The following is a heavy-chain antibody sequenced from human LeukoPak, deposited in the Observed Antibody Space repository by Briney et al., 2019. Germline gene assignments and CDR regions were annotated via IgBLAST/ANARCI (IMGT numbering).Heavy chain of an antibody. D-gene: IGHD3-22*01. CDR3: ARDYYDSSGYWGFDY. CDR1: GGSIRSYY. CDR2: IYTSGST. J-gene: IGHJ4*02. Sequence: SETLSLTCTVSGGSIRSYYWSWIRQPAGKGLEWIGRIYTSGSTNYNPSLKSRVTMSVDTSKNQFSLKLSSVTAADTAVYYCARDYYDSSGYWGFDYWGQGTLVTVSS. V-gene: IGHV4-4*07.